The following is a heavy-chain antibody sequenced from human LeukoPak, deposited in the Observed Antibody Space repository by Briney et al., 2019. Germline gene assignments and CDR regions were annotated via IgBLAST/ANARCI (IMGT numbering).Heavy chain of an antibody. Sequence: ASVKVSCKASGGTFSRYAISWVRQAPGQGLEWMGGIIPIFGTANYAQKFQGRVTITADESTSTAYMELSSLRSEDTAVYYCARGHCSGGSCYPPYNWFDPWGQGTLVTVSS. D-gene: IGHD2-15*01. J-gene: IGHJ5*02. CDR2: IIPIFGTA. CDR1: GGTFSRYA. CDR3: ARGHCSGGSCYPPYNWFDP. V-gene: IGHV1-69*13.